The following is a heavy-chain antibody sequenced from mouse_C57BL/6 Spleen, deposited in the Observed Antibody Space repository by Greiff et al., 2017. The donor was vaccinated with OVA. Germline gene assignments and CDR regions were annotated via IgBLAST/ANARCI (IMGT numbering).Heavy chain of an antibody. J-gene: IGHJ2*01. Sequence: VQLQQSGAELVRPGASVTLSCKASGYTFTDYEMHWVKQTPVHGLEWIGAFDPETGGTAYNQKFKGKAILTADKSSSTAYMELRSLTSEDSAVYYCTRPNWDRYLDYWGQGTTLTVSS. CDR3: TRPNWDRYLDY. V-gene: IGHV1-15*01. D-gene: IGHD4-1*01. CDR1: GYTFTDYE. CDR2: FDPETGGT.